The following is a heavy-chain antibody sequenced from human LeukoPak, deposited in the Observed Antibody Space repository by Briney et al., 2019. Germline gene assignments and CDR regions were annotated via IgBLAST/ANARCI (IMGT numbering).Heavy chain of an antibody. CDR2: INHSGST. CDR1: GWSFSGYY. D-gene: IGHD1-1*01. V-gene: IGHV4-34*01. Sequence: KPSETLSLTCAVYGWSFSGYYWSWIRQPPGKGLEWVGEINHSGSTNYNPSLKSRVTISVDTSKNQFSLKLSSVTAADTAVYYCARGPRWNPKFDYWGQGTLVTVSS. CDR3: ARGPRWNPKFDY. J-gene: IGHJ4*02.